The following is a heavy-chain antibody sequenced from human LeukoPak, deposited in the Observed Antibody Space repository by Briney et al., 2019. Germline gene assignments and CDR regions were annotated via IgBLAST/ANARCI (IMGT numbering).Heavy chain of an antibody. D-gene: IGHD2-15*01. CDR1: GGSISSYY. CDR2: IYYSGST. Sequence: SQTLSLTCTVSGGSISSYYWSWIRQPPGKGLEWIGYIYYSGSTNYNPSLKSRVTMSVDTSTNQFSLKLRSVTAADTAVYYCARRYCSGGSCYSCFDYWGQGTLVTVSS. J-gene: IGHJ4*02. CDR3: ARRYCSGGSCYSCFDY. V-gene: IGHV4-59*01.